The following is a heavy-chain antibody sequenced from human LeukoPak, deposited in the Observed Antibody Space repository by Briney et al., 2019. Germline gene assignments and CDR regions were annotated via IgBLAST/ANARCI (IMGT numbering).Heavy chain of an antibody. J-gene: IGHJ3*02. V-gene: IGHV4-39*07. CDR3: ARDRRGAAAGGDAFDI. CDR1: GASISGSGYY. Sequence: SETLSLTCTVSGASISGSGYYWGWIRQPPGKGLEWIGSIYSSGSTYYNASLQSRVTISIETSKNQFSLKLSSVTAADTAVYYCARDRRGAAAGGDAFDIWGQGTMVTVSS. D-gene: IGHD6-13*01. CDR2: IYSSGST.